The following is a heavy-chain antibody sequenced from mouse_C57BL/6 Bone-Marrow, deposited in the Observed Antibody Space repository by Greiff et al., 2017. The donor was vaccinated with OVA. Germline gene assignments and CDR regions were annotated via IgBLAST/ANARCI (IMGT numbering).Heavy chain of an antibody. J-gene: IGHJ2*01. CDR1: GFTFSSYT. Sequence: EVKLMESGGGLVKPGGSLKLSCAASGFTFSSYTMSWVRQTPEKRLEWVATISGGGGNTYYPDSVKGRFTISKDNAKNTLYLQMSSLRSEDTALYYCARRWWYYCDYWSQGTTLTVSS. D-gene: IGHD1-1*02. CDR3: ARRWWYYCDY. CDR2: ISGGGGNT. V-gene: IGHV5-9*01.